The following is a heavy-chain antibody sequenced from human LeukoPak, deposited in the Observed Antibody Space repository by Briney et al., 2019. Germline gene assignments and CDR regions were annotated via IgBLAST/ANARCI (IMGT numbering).Heavy chain of an antibody. CDR1: GYAFASYW. CDR2: IDPSDSYT. Sequence: GESLEISCRVSGYAFASYWIGWVRQVPGKGLEWMGRIDPSDSYTNYSPSFQGHVTISADKSISTAYLQWSSLKASDTAMYYCARHGLQYGMDVWGQGTTVTVSS. CDR3: ARHGLQYGMDV. J-gene: IGHJ6*02. D-gene: IGHD5-24*01. V-gene: IGHV5-10-1*01.